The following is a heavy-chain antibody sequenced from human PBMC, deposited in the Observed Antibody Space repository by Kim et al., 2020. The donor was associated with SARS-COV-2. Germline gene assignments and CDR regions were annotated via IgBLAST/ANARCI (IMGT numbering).Heavy chain of an antibody. J-gene: IGHJ4*02. CDR2: ISYDGSNK. D-gene: IGHD3-3*01. CDR3: AKDIKDVLRFLEWLLPIDY. V-gene: IGHV3-30*18. Sequence: GGSLRLSCAASGFTFSSYGMHWVRQAPGKGLEWVAVISYDGSNKYYADSVKGRFTISRDNSKNTLYLQMNSLRAEDTAVYYCAKDIKDVLRFLEWLLPIDYWGQGTLVTVSS. CDR1: GFTFSSYG.